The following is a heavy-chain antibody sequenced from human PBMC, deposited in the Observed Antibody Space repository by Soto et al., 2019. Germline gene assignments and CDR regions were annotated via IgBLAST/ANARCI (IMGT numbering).Heavy chain of an antibody. Sequence: VESVKISCKGSGYSFTRYWISWVRQMPGKGLEWMGRIDPTDSYTNYSPSFQGHVTISADKSISTAYLQWSSLKASDTAMYYCARLLLTTVTRMDVWGQGTTVTVSS. D-gene: IGHD4-17*01. V-gene: IGHV5-10-1*01. J-gene: IGHJ6*02. CDR2: IDPTDSYT. CDR1: GYSFTRYW. CDR3: ARLLLTTVTRMDV.